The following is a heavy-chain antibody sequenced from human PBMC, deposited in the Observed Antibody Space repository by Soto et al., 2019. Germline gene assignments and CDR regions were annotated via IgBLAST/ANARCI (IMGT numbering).Heavy chain of an antibody. Sequence: GGSLRLSCAASGFTFSSYGMTWVRQAPGKGLEWVSFSSATGAGTYYADSVKGRFTISRDNSKNTLYLQMNSLRAEDTAVYYCAKDVYDSSGYYPYYYYYGMDVWGQGTTVTVSS. V-gene: IGHV3-23*01. CDR3: AKDVYDSSGYYPYYYYYGMDV. J-gene: IGHJ6*02. CDR2: SSATGAGT. D-gene: IGHD3-22*01. CDR1: GFTFSSYG.